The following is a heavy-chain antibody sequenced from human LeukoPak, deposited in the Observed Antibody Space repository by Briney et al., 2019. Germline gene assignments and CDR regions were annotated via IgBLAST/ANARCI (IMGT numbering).Heavy chain of an antibody. J-gene: IGHJ4*02. CDR3: TRESGAFSPFGF. D-gene: IGHD1-26*01. Sequence: NSSETLSLTCAVSGGSITTTNWWSWVRQPPGKGLEWIGEVHLSGATNYNPSLESRVSMSIDKSKSHLSLEVTSVTAADTAIYYCTRESGAFSPFGFWGQGTLLTVSS. CDR1: GGSITTTNW. CDR2: VHLSGAT. V-gene: IGHV4-4*02.